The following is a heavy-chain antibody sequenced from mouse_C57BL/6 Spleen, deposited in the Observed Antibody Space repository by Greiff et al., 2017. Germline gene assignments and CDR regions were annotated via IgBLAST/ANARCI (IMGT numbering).Heavy chain of an antibody. D-gene: IGHD2-3*01. CDR3: ARSDGYYSFDY. CDR1: GFNIKDYY. CDR2: IDPEDGET. V-gene: IGHV14-2*01. Sequence: VQLQQSGAELVKPGASVKLSCTASGFNIKDYYMHWVKQRTEQGLEWIGRIDPEDGETKYAPKFLGKATITADTSSNTAYLPLSSQTSEDTAGDYCARSDGYYSFDYRGQGTTLTVSS. J-gene: IGHJ2*01.